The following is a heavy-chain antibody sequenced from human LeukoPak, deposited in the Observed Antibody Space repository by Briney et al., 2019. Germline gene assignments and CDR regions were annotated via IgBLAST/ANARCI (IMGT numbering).Heavy chain of an antibody. V-gene: IGHV3-30*03. CDR1: GFTFSSYG. J-gene: IGHJ4*02. CDR2: ISYDGSNK. CDR3: AREYSCSGGSCSYFDY. Sequence: GGSLRLSCAASGFTFSSYGMHWVRQAPGKGLERVAVISYDGSNKYYADSVKGRFTISRDNSKNTLYLQMNSLRAEDTAVYYCAREYSCSGGSCSYFDYWGQGTLVTVSS. D-gene: IGHD2-15*01.